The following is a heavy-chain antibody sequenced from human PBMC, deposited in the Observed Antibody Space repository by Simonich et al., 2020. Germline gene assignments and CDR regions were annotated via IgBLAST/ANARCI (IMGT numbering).Heavy chain of an antibody. J-gene: IGHJ3*02. D-gene: IGHD1-1*01. Sequence: QVQLVQSGAEVKKPGASVKVSCKASGYTFTSYGIRWVRQAPGQGLDWMGWSSTYNGNTNYAQKLQGRVTITTDTSTSTAYMELRSLRSDDTAVYYCARSTTGTTAFDIWGQGTMVTVSS. CDR1: GYTFTSYG. V-gene: IGHV1-18*01. CDR3: ARSTTGTTAFDI. CDR2: SSTYNGNT.